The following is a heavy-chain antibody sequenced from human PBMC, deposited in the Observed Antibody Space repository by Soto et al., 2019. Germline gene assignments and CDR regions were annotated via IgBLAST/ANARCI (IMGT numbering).Heavy chain of an antibody. Sequence: PGGSLRLSCEASGFTFNDYRMDWVRQAPEKGLEWVSSISSSGTYIYYADSVKGRFAISRDNANNVMYLQMDTLRAEDTAVYYCVRAGHVFDVHYYGMDLWGQGTTVTVSS. J-gene: IGHJ6*02. V-gene: IGHV3-21*01. CDR2: ISSSGTYI. CDR1: GFTFNDYR. CDR3: VRAGHVFDVHYYGMDL. D-gene: IGHD3-10*01.